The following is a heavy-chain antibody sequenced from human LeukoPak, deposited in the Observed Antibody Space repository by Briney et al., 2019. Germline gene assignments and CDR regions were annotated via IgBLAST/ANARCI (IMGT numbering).Heavy chain of an antibody. CDR1: GYIFTGYY. CDR3: AGQGVGIVEAVSAFDI. V-gene: IGHV1-2*02. Sequence: ASVKVSCKASGYIFTGYYMNWVRQAPGQGLEWMGWINPNSGGTNYAQKFQGRVTMTRDTSISTAYMELSRLRSDDTAVYYCAGQGVGIVEAVSAFDIWGQGTMVTVSS. D-gene: IGHD1-26*01. CDR2: INPNSGGT. J-gene: IGHJ3*02.